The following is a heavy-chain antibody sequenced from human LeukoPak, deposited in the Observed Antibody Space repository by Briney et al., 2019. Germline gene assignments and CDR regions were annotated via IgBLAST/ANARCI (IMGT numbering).Heavy chain of an antibody. CDR1: GYTFTNYH. V-gene: IGHV1-46*01. Sequence: ASVTVSCKASGYTFTNYHMHWVRQAPGQGLEWVGIINPNGGSTSYAQKFQGRVTMTRDTSTSSVYMELSSLRSDDTAVYYCARAEDTAMVTPWGQGTLVTVSS. J-gene: IGHJ4*02. CDR3: ARAEDTAMVTP. CDR2: INPNGGST. D-gene: IGHD5-18*01.